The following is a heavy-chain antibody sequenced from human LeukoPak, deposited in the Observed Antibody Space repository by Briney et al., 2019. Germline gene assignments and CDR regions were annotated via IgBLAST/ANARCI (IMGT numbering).Heavy chain of an antibody. CDR3: ARGVLRYFDWPDY. CDR2: ISYDGSNK. Sequence: GGSLRLSCAASGFTFSSYAMHWVRQAPGKGLEWVAVISYDGSNKYYADSVKGRFTISRDNSKNTLYLQMTSLRAEDTAVYYCARGVLRYFDWPDYWGQGTLVTVSS. V-gene: IGHV3-30*04. CDR1: GFTFSSYA. D-gene: IGHD3-9*01. J-gene: IGHJ4*02.